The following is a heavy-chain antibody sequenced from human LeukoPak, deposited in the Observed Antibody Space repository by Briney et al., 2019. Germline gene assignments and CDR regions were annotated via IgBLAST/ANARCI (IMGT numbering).Heavy chain of an antibody. CDR1: GGSFSGYY. CDR2: INHSGST. CDR3: ARRLTFSTVAVAGPRWFDP. D-gene: IGHD6-19*01. J-gene: IGHJ5*02. V-gene: IGHV4-34*01. Sequence: SETLSLTCAVYGGSFSGYYWSWIRQPPGKGLEWIGEINHSGSTNYNPSLKSRVTISVDTSKNQFSLKLSSVTAADTAVYYCARRLTFSTVAVAGPRWFDPWGQGTLVTVSS.